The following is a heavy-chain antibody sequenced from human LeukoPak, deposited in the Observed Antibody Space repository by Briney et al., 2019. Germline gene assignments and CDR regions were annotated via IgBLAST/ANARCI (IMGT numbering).Heavy chain of an antibody. CDR1: GYSISSGYY. J-gene: IGHJ5*02. D-gene: IGHD3-10*01. CDR2: IYHSGST. Sequence: SETLSLTCTVSGYSISSGYYWGWIRQPPGKGLEWIGSIYHSGSTNYNPSLKSRVTISVDTSKNQFSLKLSSVTAADTAVYYCARVNTLIRGIGWFDPWGQGILVTVSS. V-gene: IGHV4-38-2*02. CDR3: ARVNTLIRGIGWFDP.